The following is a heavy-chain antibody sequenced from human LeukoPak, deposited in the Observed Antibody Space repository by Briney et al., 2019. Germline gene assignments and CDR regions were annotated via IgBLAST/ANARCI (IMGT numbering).Heavy chain of an antibody. Sequence: PSETLSLTCTVSGDSISSSYYWGWIRQPPGKGLEWIASIFYTGSTYYKPSLKSRVTISVDTSKNQFSLKLSSVTAADTAVYYCARNIDDWGQGTLVTVSS. V-gene: IGHV4-39*01. CDR3: ARNIDD. CDR2: IFYTGST. J-gene: IGHJ4*02. D-gene: IGHD1/OR15-1a*01. CDR1: GDSISSSYY.